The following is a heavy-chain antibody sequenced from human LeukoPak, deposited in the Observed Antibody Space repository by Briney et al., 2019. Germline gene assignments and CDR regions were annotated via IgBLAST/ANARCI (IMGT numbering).Heavy chain of an antibody. D-gene: IGHD6-6*01. J-gene: IGHJ4*02. V-gene: IGHV3-21*01. Sequence: GGSLRLSCAASGFTFSSYSMNWVRQAPGKGLEWVSSISGSSSYIYYADSVKGRFTISRDNAKNSLYLQMNSLRAEDTAVYYCARDGSIAACDYWGQGTLVTVSS. CDR3: ARDGSIAACDY. CDR2: ISGSSSYI. CDR1: GFTFSSYS.